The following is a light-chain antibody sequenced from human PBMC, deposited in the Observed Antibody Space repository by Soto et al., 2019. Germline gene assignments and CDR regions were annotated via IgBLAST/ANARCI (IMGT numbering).Light chain of an antibody. V-gene: IGKV3-20*01. CDR1: QSVSSSY. CDR3: KQYGSSRWT. CDR2: GAS. Sequence: DIVLTQSPGTLSLSPGERATLSCRASQSVSSSYLAWYQQKPGQAPRLLIYGASSRATGIPDRFSGSGSGTDFILTISILVPEDFAVYYCKQYGSSRWTFGQGTKVDIK. J-gene: IGKJ1*01.